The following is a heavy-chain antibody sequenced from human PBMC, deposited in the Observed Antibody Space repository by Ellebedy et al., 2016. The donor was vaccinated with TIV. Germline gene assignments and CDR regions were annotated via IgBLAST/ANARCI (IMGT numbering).Heavy chain of an antibody. CDR1: GFTFSNAW. J-gene: IGHJ5*02. V-gene: IGHV3-15*07. D-gene: IGHD3-10*01. CDR2: IKSKTDGGTT. Sequence: GESLKISCAASGFTFSNAWMNWVRQAPGKGLEWVGRIKSKTDGGTTDYAAPVKGRFTISRDDSKNTLYLQMNSLKTEDTAVYYCTTAPLGYGSGSWGRYNWFDPWGQGTLVTVSS. CDR3: TTAPLGYGSGSWGRYNWFDP.